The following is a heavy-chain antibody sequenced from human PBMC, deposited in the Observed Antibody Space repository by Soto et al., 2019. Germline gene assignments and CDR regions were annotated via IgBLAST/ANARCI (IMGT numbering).Heavy chain of an antibody. J-gene: IGHJ6*02. CDR2: ISWNSGSI. Sequence: PGGSLRLSCAASGFTFDDYAMHWVRQAPGKGLEWVSGISWNSGSIGYADSVKGRFTISRDNAKNSLYLQMNSLRAEDTALYYCAKDMEGGYSNLRLGMDVWGQGTTVTVSS. CDR1: GFTFDDYA. V-gene: IGHV3-9*01. D-gene: IGHD5-18*01. CDR3: AKDMEGGYSNLRLGMDV.